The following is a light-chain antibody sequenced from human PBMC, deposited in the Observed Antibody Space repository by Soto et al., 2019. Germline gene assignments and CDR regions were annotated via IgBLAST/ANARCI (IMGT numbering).Light chain of an antibody. CDR2: GNN. J-gene: IGLJ3*02. Sequence: QSVLTQPPSVSGAPGQRVTISCTGGISNIGAGYDVHWYQQFPGKVPKLLIHGNNNRPSGVPDRFSGSTSGTSASLAITGLQAEDEADYYCQSYDSSLINSVFGGGTQLTVL. V-gene: IGLV1-40*01. CDR1: ISNIGAGYD. CDR3: QSYDSSLINSV.